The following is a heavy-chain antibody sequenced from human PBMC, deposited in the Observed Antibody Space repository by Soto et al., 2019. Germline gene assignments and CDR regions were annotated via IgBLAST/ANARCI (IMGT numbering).Heavy chain of an antibody. V-gene: IGHV1-69*12. CDR3: ARDGDPGYSFWSGPLGGGRFDP. CDR2: IVPLFGTA. CDR1: GGTFGNTA. J-gene: IGHJ5*02. D-gene: IGHD3-3*01. Sequence: QVQLVQSGAEVKEPGSSVNVSCKTSGGTFGNTAVTWVRQVPGQGLEWIGGIVPLFGTANYAQKFRGRVMITADESTSTAYMDQSSLRSDDTAIYYCARDGDPGYSFWSGPLGGGRFDPWGQGTLVTVSS.